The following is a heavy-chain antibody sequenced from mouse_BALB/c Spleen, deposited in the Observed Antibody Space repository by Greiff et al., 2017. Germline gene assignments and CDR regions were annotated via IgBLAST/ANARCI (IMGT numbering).Heavy chain of an antibody. J-gene: IGHJ2*01. D-gene: IGHD1-2*01. CDR1: GYTFTNYW. V-gene: IGHV1-63*02. CDR2: IYPGGGYT. CDR3: AKGLHYYGYDYFDY. Sequence: QVQLQQSGAELVRPGTSVKISCKASGYTFTNYWLGWVKQRPGHGLEWIGDIYPGGGYTNYNEKFKGKATLTADTSSSTAYMQLSSLTSEDSAVYFCAKGLHYYGYDYFDYWGQGTTLTVST.